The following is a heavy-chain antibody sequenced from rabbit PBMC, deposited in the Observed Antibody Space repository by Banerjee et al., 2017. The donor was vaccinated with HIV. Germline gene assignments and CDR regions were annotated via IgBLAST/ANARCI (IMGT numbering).Heavy chain of an antibody. D-gene: IGHD4-2*01. J-gene: IGHJ4*01. CDR2: INTSSGNT. V-gene: IGHV1S45*01. CDR1: GFSFSNKYV. Sequence: QEQLEESGGGLVKPEGSLTLTCKASGFSFSNKYVMCWVRQAPGKGLEWIACINTSSGNTVYANWAKGRFTISKTSSTTVTLQMTSLTAADTATYFCARWSYGGGRGDTRSFNLWGQGTLVTVS. CDR3: ARWSYGGGRGDTRSFNL.